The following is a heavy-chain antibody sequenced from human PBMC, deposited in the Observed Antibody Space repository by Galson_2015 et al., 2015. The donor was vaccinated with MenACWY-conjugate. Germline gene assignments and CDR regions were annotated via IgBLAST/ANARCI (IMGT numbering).Heavy chain of an antibody. D-gene: IGHD6-6*01. V-gene: IGHV4-31*03. CDR1: GGSISSGGYY. Sequence: LSLTCTVSGGSISSGGYYWSWIRQHPGKGLEWIGYIYYSGSTYYNPSLKSRVTISVDTSKNQFSLKLSSVTAADTAVYYCAREAARPRSGMDVWGQGTTVTVSS. CDR2: IYYSGST. CDR3: AREAARPRSGMDV. J-gene: IGHJ6*02.